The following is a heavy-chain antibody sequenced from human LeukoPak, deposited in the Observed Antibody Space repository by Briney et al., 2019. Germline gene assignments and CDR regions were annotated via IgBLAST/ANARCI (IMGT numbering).Heavy chain of an antibody. CDR3: ARDDILTGYQPGDY. J-gene: IGHJ4*02. Sequence: SETLSLTCAVYGGSFSGYYWSWIRQPPGKGLEWIGEINHSGSTNYNPSLKSRVTISGDTSKNQFSLKLSSVTAADTAVYYCARDDILTGYQPGDYWGQGTLVTVSS. CDR1: GGSFSGYY. V-gene: IGHV4-34*01. CDR2: INHSGST. D-gene: IGHD3-9*01.